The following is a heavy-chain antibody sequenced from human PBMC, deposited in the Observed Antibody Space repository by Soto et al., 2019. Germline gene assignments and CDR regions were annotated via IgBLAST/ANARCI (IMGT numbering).Heavy chain of an antibody. D-gene: IGHD3-22*01. CDR1: GFTFSTYG. CDR2: IWYDGSNK. V-gene: IGHV3-33*01. Sequence: WGSLGISCASSGFTFSTYGMHWVRQAPGKGLEWAAVIWYDGSNKYYADSVKGRFTISIDNSKNTLYLQMNSLRAEDTAVYYCARDDSLTGDPHDAGPHWGQGTLVTVSS. CDR3: ARDDSLTGDPHDAGPH. J-gene: IGHJ4*02.